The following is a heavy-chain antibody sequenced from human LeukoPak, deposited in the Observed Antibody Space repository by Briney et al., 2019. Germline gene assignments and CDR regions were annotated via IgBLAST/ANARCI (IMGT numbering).Heavy chain of an antibody. J-gene: IGHJ4*02. V-gene: IGHV3-21*01. D-gene: IGHD3-10*01. CDR2: ISLSGSSI. Sequence: PGGSLRLSCAASGFIFSSYSMIWVRQAPGKGLEWVASISLSGSSIYYADSAKGRFTISRDNAKNSLYLQMNSLRVDDTAVYYCARERFHGSGAPKYDYWGQGTLVTVSS. CDR3: ARERFHGSGAPKYDY. CDR1: GFIFSSYS.